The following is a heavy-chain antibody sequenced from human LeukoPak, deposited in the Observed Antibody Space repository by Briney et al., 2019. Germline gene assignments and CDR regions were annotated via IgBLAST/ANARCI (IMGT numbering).Heavy chain of an antibody. V-gene: IGHV4-31*03. CDR1: GGSISSGVYY. D-gene: IGHD4-17*01. CDR3: ARYDYGDYFDAFDI. CDR2: IYYSGST. Sequence: PSQTLSLTCTVSGGSISSGVYYWSWIRQHPGKGLEWIGYIYYSGSTYYNPSLKSRVTISVDTSKNQFSLKLSSVTAADTAVYYCARYDYGDYFDAFDIWGQGTMVTVSS. J-gene: IGHJ3*02.